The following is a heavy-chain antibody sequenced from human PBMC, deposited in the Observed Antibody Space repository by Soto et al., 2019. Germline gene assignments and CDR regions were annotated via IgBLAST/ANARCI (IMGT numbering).Heavy chain of an antibody. Sequence: QVQLVESGGGVVQPGRSLRLSCAASGFTFSSYGMHWVCQAPGKGLEWVAVISYDGSNKYYADSVKGRFTISRDNSKNTLYLQMNSLRAEDTAVYYCAKDASESGSYYENAFDIWGQGTMVTVSS. CDR2: ISYDGSNK. V-gene: IGHV3-30*18. J-gene: IGHJ3*02. D-gene: IGHD1-26*01. CDR3: AKDASESGSYYENAFDI. CDR1: GFTFSSYG.